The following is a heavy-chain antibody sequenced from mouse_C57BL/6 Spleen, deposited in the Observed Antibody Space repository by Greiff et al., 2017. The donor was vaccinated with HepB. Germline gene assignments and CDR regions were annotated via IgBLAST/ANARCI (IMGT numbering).Heavy chain of an antibody. D-gene: IGHD1-1*01. V-gene: IGHV1-69*01. Sequence: VQLQQPGAELVMPGASVKLSCKASGYTFTSYWMHWVKQRPGQGLEWIGEIDPSDSYTNYNQKFKGKSTLTVDKSSSTAYMQLSSLTSEDSAVYYCARHYYGSSYGLAYWGQGTLVTVSA. CDR2: IDPSDSYT. CDR1: GYTFTSYW. J-gene: IGHJ3*01. CDR3: ARHYYGSSYGLAY.